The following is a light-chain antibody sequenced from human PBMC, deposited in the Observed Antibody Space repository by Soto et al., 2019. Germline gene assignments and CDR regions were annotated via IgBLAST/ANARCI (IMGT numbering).Light chain of an antibody. CDR1: ERISDY. CDR3: QQTNTAPWT. J-gene: IGKJ1*01. CDR2: TAS. Sequence: DVQMTQSPSSLSASVGDRVTISCRASERISDYLAWYPQKPGRAPKLLINTASSLRSGVPSRFSGSGSATDFTLTIDSLQPEDFATYFCQQTNTAPWTFGQGTKVDIK. V-gene: IGKV1-39*01.